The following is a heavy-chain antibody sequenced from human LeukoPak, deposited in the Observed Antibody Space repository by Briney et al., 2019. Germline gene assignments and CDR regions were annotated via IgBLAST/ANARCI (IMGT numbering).Heavy chain of an antibody. J-gene: IGHJ6*02. D-gene: IGHD5-24*01. Sequence: GGSLRLSCAASGFTFSSYAMSWVRQAPGKGLEWVSAISGSGGSTYCADSVKGRFTISRGNSKDTLYLQMNSLRAEDTAVYYCAKVMAYYYGMDVWGQGTTVTVSS. CDR3: AKVMAYYYGMDV. V-gene: IGHV3-23*01. CDR1: GFTFSSYA. CDR2: ISGSGGST.